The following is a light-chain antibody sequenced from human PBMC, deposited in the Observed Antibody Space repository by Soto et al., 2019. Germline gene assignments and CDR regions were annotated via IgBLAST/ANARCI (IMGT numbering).Light chain of an antibody. J-gene: IGKJ2*01. V-gene: IGKV3-20*01. CDR3: QQYGSLPRT. CDR2: GVS. Sequence: EIVLTQSPGTLSLSPGERATLSCRASQSVRSTYLAWYQQQPGQAPRLLIYGVSSRATGIPDRFSGSGSGTDFTLTISRLEPEDLAVYYCQQYGSLPRTFGQGTKLEIK. CDR1: QSVRSTY.